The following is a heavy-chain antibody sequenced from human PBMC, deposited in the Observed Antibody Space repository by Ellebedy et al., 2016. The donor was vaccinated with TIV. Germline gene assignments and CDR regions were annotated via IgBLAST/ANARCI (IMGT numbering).Heavy chain of an antibody. CDR1: AGPTSSSTSY. CDR2: IHSSWTT. CDR3: AKGRRDPYYSGMDV. J-gene: IGHJ6*02. Sequence: MPSETLSLTCTVSAGPTSSSTSYWGLIRQPPGKGLEWIWIIHSSWTTYYNPSLKSRLAISIVTSQSQFSLHLRSVTAADTAVYYCAKGRRDPYYSGMDVWGRGTTVTVSS. V-gene: IGHV4-39*01.